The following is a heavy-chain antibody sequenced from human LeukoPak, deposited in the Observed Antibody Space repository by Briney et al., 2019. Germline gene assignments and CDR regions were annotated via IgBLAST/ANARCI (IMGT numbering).Heavy chain of an antibody. Sequence: SETLSLTCTVSGGSISSSSYYWGWIRQPPGKGLEWIGSIYYSGSTYYNPSLKSRVTTSVDTSKNQFSLKLSSVTAADTAVYYCARATLSGWIYFDSWGQGTLVTVSS. D-gene: IGHD6-25*01. CDR3: ARATLSGWIYFDS. V-gene: IGHV4-39*01. J-gene: IGHJ4*02. CDR1: GGSISSSSYY. CDR2: IYYSGST.